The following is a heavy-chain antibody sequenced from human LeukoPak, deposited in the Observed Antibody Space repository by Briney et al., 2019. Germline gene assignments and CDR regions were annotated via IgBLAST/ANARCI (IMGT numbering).Heavy chain of an antibody. V-gene: IGHV4-59*13. CDR2: IYYSGST. D-gene: IGHD3-9*01. J-gene: IGHJ4*02. CDR1: GGSISSYY. CDR3: ARVHYDILTDPDNYFDY. Sequence: SEAQSLTCTVSGGSISSYYWSWIRQPPGKGLEWIGYIYYSGSTNYNPSLKSRVTISVDTSKNRFSLELSSVTAADTAVYYCARVHYDILTDPDNYFDYWGQGTLVTVSS.